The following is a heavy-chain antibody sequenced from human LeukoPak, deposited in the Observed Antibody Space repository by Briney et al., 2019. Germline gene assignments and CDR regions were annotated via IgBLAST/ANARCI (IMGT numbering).Heavy chain of an antibody. CDR1: GFTFSSYS. Sequence: GALRLSCAASGFTFSSYSMNWVRQAPGKGLEWVSSISSSRSYIYYADSVKGRFTISRDNAKNSLYPQMNSLRAEDTAVYYCARDGYYDSSNDFDYWGQGTLVTVSS. CDR3: ARDGYYDSSNDFDY. V-gene: IGHV3-21*01. J-gene: IGHJ4*02. D-gene: IGHD3-22*01. CDR2: ISSSRSYI.